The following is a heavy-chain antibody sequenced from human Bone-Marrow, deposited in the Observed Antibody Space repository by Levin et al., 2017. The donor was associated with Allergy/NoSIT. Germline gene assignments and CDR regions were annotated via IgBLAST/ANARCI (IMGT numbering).Heavy chain of an antibody. J-gene: IGHJ6*03. Sequence: PSETLSLTCTVSGASVSSDSHYWSWIRQPPGKGLEWIGYIYNRGSTNYNPSLKSRVTISLDTSKNQFSLKLSSVTAADTAVYYCASTANWYYYYMDVWGKGTTVAVSS. V-gene: IGHV4-61*01. CDR3: ASTANWYYYYMDV. CDR2: IYNRGST. D-gene: IGHD5-18*01. CDR1: GASVSSDSHY.